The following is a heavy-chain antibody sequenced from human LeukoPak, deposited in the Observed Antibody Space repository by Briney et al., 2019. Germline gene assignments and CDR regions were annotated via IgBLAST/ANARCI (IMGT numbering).Heavy chain of an antibody. V-gene: IGHV1-8*01. CDR3: ARAEKSWFGEFRPTDY. CDR2: MNPNSGNT. J-gene: IGHJ4*02. CDR1: GYTFTSYD. D-gene: IGHD3-10*01. Sequence: ASVKVSCKASGYTFTSYDINWVRQATGQGLEWMGWMNPNSGNTGYAQKFQGRVTMTRNTSISTAYMELSSLRSEDTAVYYCARAEKSWFGEFRPTDYWGQGTLVTVSS.